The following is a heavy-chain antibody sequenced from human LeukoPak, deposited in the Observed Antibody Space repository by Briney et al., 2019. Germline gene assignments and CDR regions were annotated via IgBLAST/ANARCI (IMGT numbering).Heavy chain of an antibody. V-gene: IGHV4-59*01. CDR1: GGSISSYY. CDR2: IYYSGST. J-gene: IGHJ4*02. D-gene: IGHD1-26*01. Sequence: SETLSLTCTVSGGSISSYYWSWIRQPPGKGLEWIGYIYYSGSTNYNPSLKSRVTISVDTSKNQFSLKLSSVTAADTAVYYCARGIVGATNAMDYWGQGTLVTVSS. CDR3: ARGIVGATNAMDY.